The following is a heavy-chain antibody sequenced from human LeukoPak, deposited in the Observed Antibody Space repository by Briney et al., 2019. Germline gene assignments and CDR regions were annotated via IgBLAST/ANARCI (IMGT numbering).Heavy chain of an antibody. D-gene: IGHD1-1*01. CDR1: GLTFSSYW. CDR2: INSDGSST. Sequence: PGGSLRLSCAASGLTFSSYWMHWVRQAPGKGLVWVSRINSDGSSTSYADSMKGRFTISRDNAKNTLYLQMNSLRAEDTAVYYCAREGTVDPYYYYYGMDVWGQGTTVTVSS. CDR3: AREGTVDPYYYYYGMDV. J-gene: IGHJ6*02. V-gene: IGHV3-74*01.